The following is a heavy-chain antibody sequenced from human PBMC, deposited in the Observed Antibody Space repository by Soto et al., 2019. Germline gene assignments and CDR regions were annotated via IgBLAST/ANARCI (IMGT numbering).Heavy chain of an antibody. J-gene: IGHJ4*02. CDR2: INHSGST. V-gene: IGHV4-34*01. CDR1: GGSFSGYY. Sequence: SETLSLTCAVYGGSFSGYYWSWIRQPPGKGLEWIGEINHSGSTNYNPSLKSRVTISVDTSKNQFSLKLSSVTAADTAVYYCAGTSGYSYGYCFDYWGQGTLVTVSS. D-gene: IGHD5-18*01. CDR3: AGTSGYSYGYCFDY.